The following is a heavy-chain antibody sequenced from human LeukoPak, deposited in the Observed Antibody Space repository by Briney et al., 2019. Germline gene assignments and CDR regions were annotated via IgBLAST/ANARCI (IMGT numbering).Heavy chain of an antibody. D-gene: IGHD3-22*01. CDR2: ISYDGSNK. Sequence: PGRSLRLSCAASGFTFSNYGMHWVRQAPGKGLEWVAVISYDGSNKYYADSVKGRFTISRDHSKNTLYLQMNSLRAEDTAVYYCATASGITMIAIPFDYWGQGTLVTVSS. CDR1: GFTFSNYG. J-gene: IGHJ4*02. V-gene: IGHV3-30*03. CDR3: ATASGITMIAIPFDY.